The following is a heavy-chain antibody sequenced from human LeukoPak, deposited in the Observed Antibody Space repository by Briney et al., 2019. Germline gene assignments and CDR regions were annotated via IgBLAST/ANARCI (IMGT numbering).Heavy chain of an antibody. V-gene: IGHV3-23*01. CDR2: ISGSGGST. D-gene: IGHD4-17*01. CDR3: AKGRGCGDYGSTFEY. J-gene: IGHJ4*02. CDR1: GFTFSSYA. Sequence: AGGSLRLSCAASGFTFSSYAMSWVRQAPGKGLEWVSAISGSGGSTYYADSVKGRFTISRDNSKNTLYLQMNSLRDDDTAVYYCAKGRGCGDYGSTFEYWGQGTLATVSS.